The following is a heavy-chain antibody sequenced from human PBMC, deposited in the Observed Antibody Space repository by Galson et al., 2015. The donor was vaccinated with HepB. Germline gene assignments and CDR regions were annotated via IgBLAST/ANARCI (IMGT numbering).Heavy chain of an antibody. J-gene: IGHJ5*02. CDR3: TTLYIVVVTAGGS. CDR2: IKSKTDGGTT. Sequence: SLRLSCAASGFTFSNAWMSWVRQAPGKGLEWVGRIKSKTDGGTTDYAAPVKGRFTISREDSKNTLYLQMNSLKTEDTAVYYCTTLYIVVVTAGGSWSQGTLVTVPS. D-gene: IGHD2-21*02. V-gene: IGHV3-15*01. CDR1: GFTFSNAW.